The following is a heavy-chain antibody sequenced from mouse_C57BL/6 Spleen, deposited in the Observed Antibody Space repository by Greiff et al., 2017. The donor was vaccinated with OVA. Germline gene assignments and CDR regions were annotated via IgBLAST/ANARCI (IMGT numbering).Heavy chain of an antibody. CDR2: ISYDGSN. D-gene: IGHD2-5*01. CDR3: AVSNCVFAY. Sequence: EVKLQESGPGLVKPSQSLSLTCSVTGYSITSGYYWNWIRQFPGNKLEWMGYISYDGSNNYNPSLKNRISITRDTSKNQFFLKLNSVTTEDTATYYCAVSNCVFAYWGQGTLVTVSA. CDR1: GYSITSGYY. V-gene: IGHV3-6*01. J-gene: IGHJ3*01.